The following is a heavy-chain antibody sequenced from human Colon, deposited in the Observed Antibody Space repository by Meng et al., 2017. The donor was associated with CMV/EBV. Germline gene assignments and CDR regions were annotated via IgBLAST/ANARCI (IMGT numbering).Heavy chain of an antibody. CDR1: GFTFSSYT. Sequence: GESLKISCAASGFTFSSYTMNWVRQAPGKGLEWVSYINSDSTYIYYAESLQGRFTISRDNAKNSLYLQMNSLRVEDTAVYYCTRDQDTKHFDYWGQGTLVTVSS. V-gene: IGHV3-21*05. CDR2: INSDSTYI. CDR3: TRDQDTKHFDY. D-gene: IGHD2-8*01. J-gene: IGHJ4*02.